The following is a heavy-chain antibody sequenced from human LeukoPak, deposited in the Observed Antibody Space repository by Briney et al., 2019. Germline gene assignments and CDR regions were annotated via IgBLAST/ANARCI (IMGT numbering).Heavy chain of an antibody. CDR1: GGSISSGGYS. CDR2: IYHSGST. V-gene: IGHV4-30-2*01. J-gene: IGHJ3*02. CDR3: TRVDDRAGRYFDWLPHPGAFDI. D-gene: IGHD3-9*01. Sequence: SETLSLTCAVSGGSISSGGYSWSWIRQPPGKGLEWIGYIYHSGSTYYNPSLKSRVTISVDRSKNQFSLKLSSVTAADTAVYYCTRVDDRAGRYFDWLPHPGAFDIWGQGTMVTVSS.